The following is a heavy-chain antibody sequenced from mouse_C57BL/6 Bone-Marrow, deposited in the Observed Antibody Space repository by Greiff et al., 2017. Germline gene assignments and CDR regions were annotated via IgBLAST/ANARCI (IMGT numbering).Heavy chain of an antibody. CDR2: IRNKANGYTT. J-gene: IGHJ4*01. D-gene: IGHD2-3*01. CDR3: VRYNYDGYFYAMDY. Sequence: EVNLVESGGGLVQPGGSLSLSCAASGFTFTDYYMSWVRQPPGKALEWLGFIRNKANGYTTEYSASVKGRFTISRDNSQSILYLQMNALRAEDSATYYCVRYNYDGYFYAMDYWGQGTSVTVSS. V-gene: IGHV7-3*01. CDR1: GFTFTDYY.